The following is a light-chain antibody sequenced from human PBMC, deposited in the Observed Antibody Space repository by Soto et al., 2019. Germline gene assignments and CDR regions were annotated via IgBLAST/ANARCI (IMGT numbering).Light chain of an antibody. V-gene: IGKV1-39*01. CDR3: QQSYSTPIT. CDR1: QRISSY. J-gene: IGKJ5*01. Sequence: DTPLSQSXSSVSANLLDXXXXXXXVSQRISSYLNWYQHRXGKAPKLLIHVASXLKSGVPARFSGSGSGTDFTLTISSLQTEDFATYYCQQSYSTPITFGYGTRLEI. CDR2: VAS.